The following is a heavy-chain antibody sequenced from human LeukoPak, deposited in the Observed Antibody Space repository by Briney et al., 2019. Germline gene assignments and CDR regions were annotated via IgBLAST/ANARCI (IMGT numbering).Heavy chain of an antibody. V-gene: IGHV3-21*01. Sequence: GGSLRLSCAASGFTFCSYSMNWVRQAPGKGLEWVSSISSSSSYIYYADSVKGRFTISRDNAKNSLYLQMNSLRAEDTAVYYCARDSFALLWFGELLSWGQGTLVTVSS. D-gene: IGHD3-10*01. CDR3: ARDSFALLWFGELLS. J-gene: IGHJ5*02. CDR1: GFTFCSYS. CDR2: ISSSSSYI.